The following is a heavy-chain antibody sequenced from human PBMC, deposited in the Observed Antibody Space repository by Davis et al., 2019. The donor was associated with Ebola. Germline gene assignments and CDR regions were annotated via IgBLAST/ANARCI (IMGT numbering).Heavy chain of an antibody. D-gene: IGHD3-3*01. Sequence: PGGSLRLSCAASGFTFSSYAMSWVRQAPGKGLEWVSAISGSGGSTYYADSVKGRFAISRDNSKNTLYLQMNSLRAEDTAVYYCARDLHLLRFLEWFQTHGMDVWGQGTTVTVSS. V-gene: IGHV3-23*01. J-gene: IGHJ6*02. CDR3: ARDLHLLRFLEWFQTHGMDV. CDR2: ISGSGGST. CDR1: GFTFSSYA.